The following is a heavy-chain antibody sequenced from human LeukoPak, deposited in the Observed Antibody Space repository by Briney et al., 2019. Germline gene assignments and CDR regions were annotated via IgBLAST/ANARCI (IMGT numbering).Heavy chain of an antibody. D-gene: IGHD3-22*01. J-gene: IGHJ4*02. CDR2: INPNSGGT. Sequence: ASVKVSCKASGYTFTSYYMHWVRQAPGQGLEWMGRINPNSGGTNYAQKFQGRVTMTRDTSISTAYMELSRLRSDDTAVYYCARAPGDSSGYIHWGQGTLVTVSS. CDR1: GYTFTSYY. V-gene: IGHV1-2*06. CDR3: ARAPGDSSGYIH.